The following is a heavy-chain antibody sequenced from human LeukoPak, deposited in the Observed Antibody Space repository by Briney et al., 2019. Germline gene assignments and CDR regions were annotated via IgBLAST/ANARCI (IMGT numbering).Heavy chain of an antibody. CDR3: AAALSSSHPGDFDY. CDR1: RYIFSNYW. D-gene: IGHD2-15*01. CDR2: IYPGDYDT. V-gene: IGHV5-51*01. Sequence: GESLKISCHGSRYIFSNYWIGWVRQIPGKGLEWMGIIYPGDYDTRYRPSFQGQVTISVDKSISTAYLQWSSLKASDSAMYYCAAALSSSHPGDFDYWGQGTLVTVSS. J-gene: IGHJ4*02.